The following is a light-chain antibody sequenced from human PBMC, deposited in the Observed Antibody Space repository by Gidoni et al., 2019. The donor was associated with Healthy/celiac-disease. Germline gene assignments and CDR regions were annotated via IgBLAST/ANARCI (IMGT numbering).Light chain of an antibody. Sequence: EIVLTQSPGTLSLSPGERATLSCRASQSVSSSYLAWYQQKPGQAPRLLIYGASSRATGSPDRFSGSGSGTDFTLTISRLEPEDFAVYYCQQYGSSSGITFGPGTKVDIK. V-gene: IGKV3-20*01. CDR2: GAS. CDR3: QQYGSSSGIT. J-gene: IGKJ3*01. CDR1: QSVSSSY.